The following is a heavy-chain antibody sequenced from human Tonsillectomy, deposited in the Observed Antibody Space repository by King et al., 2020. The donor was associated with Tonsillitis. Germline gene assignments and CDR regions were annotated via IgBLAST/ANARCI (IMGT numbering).Heavy chain of an antibody. D-gene: IGHD3-22*01. J-gene: IGHJ5*02. V-gene: IGHV1-69*09. CDR3: AREGGDYYYDSSGYSNWFDP. CDR2: IIPILGIA. CDR1: GGTFSSYA. Sequence: VQLVESGAEVKKPGSSVKVSCKASGGTFSSYAISWVRQAPGQGLEWMGRIIPILGIANYAQKFQGRVTITADKSTSTAYMELSSLGSEDTAVYYCAREGGDYYYDSSGYSNWFDPWGQGTLVTVSS.